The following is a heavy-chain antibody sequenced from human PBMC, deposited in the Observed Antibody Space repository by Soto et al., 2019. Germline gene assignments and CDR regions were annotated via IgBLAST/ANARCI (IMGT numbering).Heavy chain of an antibody. V-gene: IGHV3-13*01. CDR2: IGTAGDT. CDR3: ARARDYYGMDV. J-gene: IGHJ6*02. CDR1: GFTFSSYD. Sequence: EVQLVESGGGLVQPGWSLRLSCAASGFTFSSYDMHWVRQATGKGLEWVSAIGTAGDTYYPGSVKGRFTISRENAKNSLYLQMNSLRAGDTAVYYCARARDYYGMDVWGQGTTVTVSS.